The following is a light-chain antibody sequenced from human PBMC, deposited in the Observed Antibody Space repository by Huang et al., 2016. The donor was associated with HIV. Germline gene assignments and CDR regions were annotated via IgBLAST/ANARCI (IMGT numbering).Light chain of an antibody. Sequence: DIVMTQSPLSLPVTPGEPASISCRSSQSLLHRNGYNYLDWYLQKPGQSPQLLIYLGSNRASGVPDRFSGSGSGTDFILKISRVEAEDVGIYYCMQAIQIPTFGPGTKVDIK. CDR3: MQAIQIPT. CDR2: LGS. V-gene: IGKV2-28*01. J-gene: IGKJ3*01. CDR1: QSLLHRNGYNY.